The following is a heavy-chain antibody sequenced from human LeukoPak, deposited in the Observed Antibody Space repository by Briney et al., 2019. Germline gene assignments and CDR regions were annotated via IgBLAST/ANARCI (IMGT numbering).Heavy chain of an antibody. D-gene: IGHD3-22*01. V-gene: IGHV3-23*01. CDR2: ISGSGGST. J-gene: IGHJ4*02. CDR1: GFTFSSYG. Sequence: PGGSLRLSCTASGFTFSSYGMSWVRQAPGKGLEWVSAISGSGGSTYYADSVKGRFTISRDNSKNTLYLQMNSLRAEDTAVYYCAKDQARYYYDSSDLREIDYWGQGTLVTVSS. CDR3: AKDQARYYYDSSDLREIDY.